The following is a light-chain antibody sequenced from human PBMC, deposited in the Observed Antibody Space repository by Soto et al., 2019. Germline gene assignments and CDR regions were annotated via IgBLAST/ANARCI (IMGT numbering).Light chain of an antibody. CDR2: ATS. CDR3: QKYNSPPLS. J-gene: IGKJ4*01. V-gene: IGKV1-27*01. Sequence: DVQMTQPPSSLSAFVGDRVTITCRASQGIAPYLAWFQQKPGKVPKLLIYATSTLQSAVPSRFSGSGSGTDFTLTITSLQPDDVATYYCQKYNSPPLSFGGGTKVEIK. CDR1: QGIAPY.